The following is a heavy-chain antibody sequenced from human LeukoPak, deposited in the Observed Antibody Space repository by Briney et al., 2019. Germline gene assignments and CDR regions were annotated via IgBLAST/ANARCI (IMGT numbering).Heavy chain of an antibody. CDR1: GYSFTSYW. D-gene: IGHD3-10*01. Sequence: GESLKISCKGYGYSFTSYWIGWVRQMPGKGLEWMGIIYPGDSDTRYSPSFQGQVTISADKSISTAYLQWSSLKASDTAMYYCARVSYYGSGSYYSRSFDYWGQGTLVTVSS. J-gene: IGHJ4*02. V-gene: IGHV5-51*01. CDR2: IYPGDSDT. CDR3: ARVSYYGSGSYYSRSFDY.